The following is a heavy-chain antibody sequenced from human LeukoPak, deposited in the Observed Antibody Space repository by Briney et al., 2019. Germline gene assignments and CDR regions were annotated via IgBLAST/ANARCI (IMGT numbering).Heavy chain of an antibody. V-gene: IGHV1-69*06. CDR2: IIPVFGTT. CDR1: GGTFSSYA. Sequence: SVKVSCKASGGTFSSYAVSWVRLTPGQGLEWLGGIIPVFGTTTYAQKFQAKVAMTADKSTNTAYLEISSLTSDDTAVYYCARCSPGDSSNFYAVLQYWGQGTQVTVST. D-gene: IGHD3-22*01. J-gene: IGHJ4*02. CDR3: ARCSPGDSSNFYAVLQY.